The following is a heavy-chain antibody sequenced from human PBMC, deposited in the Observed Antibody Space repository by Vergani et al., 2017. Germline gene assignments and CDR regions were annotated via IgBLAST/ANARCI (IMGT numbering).Heavy chain of an antibody. CDR3: ARGYGSGSYYVYYYGMDV. CDR2: IHYSENT. J-gene: IGHJ6*02. V-gene: IGHV4-59*11. D-gene: IGHD3-10*01. Sequence: QLHLQESGPGLVKPSETLSLTCSVSFDSIRNLYCNWIRQPPGKGLEWIGSIHYSENTNYNPSLKTRVTISVDTSKNQFSLKLSSVTAADTAVYYCARGYGSGSYYVYYYGMDVWGQGTTVTVSS. CDR1: FDSIRNLY.